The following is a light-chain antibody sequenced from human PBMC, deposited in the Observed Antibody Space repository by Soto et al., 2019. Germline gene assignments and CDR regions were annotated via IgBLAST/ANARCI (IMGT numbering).Light chain of an antibody. CDR3: QQYNTWGLS. V-gene: IGKV3D-15*01. CDR2: GSS. Sequence: IVMTQSPATLSVSLGEGVTLSCRASQNVGTNLAWYQQKPGQAPRLLIYGSSTRATGIPATFSGSGSGTEFTLTISSLQSEESEVYYCQQYNTWGLSFGGGPKVEIK. J-gene: IGKJ4*01. CDR1: QNVGTN.